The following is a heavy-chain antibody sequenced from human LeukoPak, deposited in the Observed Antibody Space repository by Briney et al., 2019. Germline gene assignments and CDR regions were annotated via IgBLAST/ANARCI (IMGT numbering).Heavy chain of an antibody. CDR3: ARHTWQWLPSDD. CDR2: INHGGST. V-gene: IGHV4-34*01. D-gene: IGHD5-12*01. J-gene: IGHJ4*02. CDR1: GGSFSGDL. Sequence: SETLSLTCAVYGGSFSGDLWSWIRQSPGKGLEWIGEINHGGSTTYNPSLQSRVTMSVDTSTNQISLKMTSVTAADTAIYYCARHTWQWLPSDDWGQGTQVTISS.